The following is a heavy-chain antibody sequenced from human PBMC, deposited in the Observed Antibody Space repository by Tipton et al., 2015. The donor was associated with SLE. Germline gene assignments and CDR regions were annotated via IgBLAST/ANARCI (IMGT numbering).Heavy chain of an antibody. Sequence: TLSLTSAVYGGSFSGYYWSWIRQPPGKGLEWIGEINHSGGTNYNPSRKSRVTISVETSKNQLSLKRSAVTAADTAVYYCARALWKGGDYWGQGTLVTVSS. CDR3: ARALWKGGDY. J-gene: IGHJ4*02. CDR1: GGSFSGYY. V-gene: IGHV4-34*01. CDR2: INHSGGT. D-gene: IGHD1-1*01.